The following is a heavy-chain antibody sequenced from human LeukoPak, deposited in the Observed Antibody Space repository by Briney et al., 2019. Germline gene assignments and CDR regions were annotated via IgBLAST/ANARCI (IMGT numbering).Heavy chain of an antibody. CDR2: INPNSGGT. V-gene: IGHV1-2*02. Sequence: GASVKVSFKASGYTVSDYYMHWVRQAPGQGLEWMGWINPNSGGTNSSQKFQGRVTMTRDTSISTAYMELSRLRSDDTAVYYCAGEYYYDSNWFDPWGQGTLVTVSS. CDR1: GYTVSDYY. J-gene: IGHJ5*02. CDR3: AGEYYYDSNWFDP. D-gene: IGHD3-22*01.